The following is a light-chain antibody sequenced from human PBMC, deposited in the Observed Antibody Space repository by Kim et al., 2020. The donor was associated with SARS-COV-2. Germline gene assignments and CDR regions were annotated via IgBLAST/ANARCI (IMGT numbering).Light chain of an antibody. CDR1: QTINSY. CDR2: AAS. V-gene: IGKV1-39*01. J-gene: IGKJ1*01. CDR3: QQSYSTPQRT. Sequence: DIQMTQSPSSLSASVGDRVTITCRASQTINSYLNWYQQKPGKAPKLLIYAASSLQSGVPSRFSGSGSGTDFTLTISSLQPEDFATYYCQQSYSTPQRTFGQGTKVDIK.